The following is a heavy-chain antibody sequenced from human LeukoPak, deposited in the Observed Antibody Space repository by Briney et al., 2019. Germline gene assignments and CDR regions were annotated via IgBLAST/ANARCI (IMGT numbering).Heavy chain of an antibody. V-gene: IGHV3-23*01. D-gene: IGHD6-25*01. J-gene: IGHJ4*02. Sequence: GGSLSLSCAASGFTFSSAAMTWVRQAPGKGLQRVSTITGSDDNTYYADSVKGRFTISRDYSKSTVHLQMNSLRVDDTAIYYCAKGPQLGSGYHPDYWGQGTLVTVSS. CDR1: GFTFSSAA. CDR2: ITGSDDNT. CDR3: AKGPQLGSGYHPDY.